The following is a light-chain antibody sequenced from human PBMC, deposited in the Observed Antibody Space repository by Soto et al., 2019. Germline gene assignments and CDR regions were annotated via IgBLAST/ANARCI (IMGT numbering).Light chain of an antibody. CDR1: QSFSF. CDR3: QLRSNWPPWT. J-gene: IGKJ1*01. V-gene: IGKV3-11*01. Sequence: EIVLTQSPDTLSLSPGERATLSCRASQSFSFLAWYQQKPGQAPRLLIYDTSNRATGVPARFSGSGSGTDFTLTISSLEPEDFAVYYCQLRSNWPPWTFDQGTKVEIK. CDR2: DTS.